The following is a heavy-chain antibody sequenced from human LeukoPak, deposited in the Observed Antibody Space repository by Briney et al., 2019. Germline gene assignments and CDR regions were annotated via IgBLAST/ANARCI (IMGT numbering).Heavy chain of an antibody. Sequence: SVKVSCKASGGTFSSYAISWVRLAPGQGLEWMGRIIPILGIANYAQKFQGRVTITADKSTSTAYMELSSLRSEDTAVYYCASEYCSGGSCYYADYWGQGTLVTVSS. CDR3: ASEYCSGGSCYYADY. CDR1: GGTFSSYA. J-gene: IGHJ4*02. CDR2: IIPILGIA. V-gene: IGHV1-69*04. D-gene: IGHD2-15*01.